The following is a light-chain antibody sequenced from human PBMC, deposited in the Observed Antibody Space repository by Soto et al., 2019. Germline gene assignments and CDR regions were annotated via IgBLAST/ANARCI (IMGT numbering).Light chain of an antibody. CDR3: QSYDSSLSGSV. CDR1: SSYIGAGYD. J-gene: IGLJ3*02. CDR2: GNS. V-gene: IGLV1-40*01. Sequence: QSVLTQPPSVSGAPGQRVTISCTGSSSYIGAGYDVHWYQQLPGTAPKLLIYGNSNRPSGVPDRFSGSKSGTSASLVITGLQAEDEADYYCQSYDSSLSGSVFGGGTKLTVL.